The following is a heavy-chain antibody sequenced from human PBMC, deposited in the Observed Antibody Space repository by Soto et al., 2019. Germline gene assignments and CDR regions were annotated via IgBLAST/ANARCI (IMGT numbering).Heavy chain of an antibody. J-gene: IGHJ4*02. Sequence: GGSLRLSCAASGFTFSSSAMSWVRQAPGKGLEWVSTISDSGGNTFYADSVKGRFTISRDNSKNTLYLQMNNLRAEDTAVYYCAKLDSGWVDYWGQGTLVTVSS. D-gene: IGHD6-19*01. V-gene: IGHV3-23*01. CDR1: GFTFSSSA. CDR3: AKLDSGWVDY. CDR2: ISDSGGNT.